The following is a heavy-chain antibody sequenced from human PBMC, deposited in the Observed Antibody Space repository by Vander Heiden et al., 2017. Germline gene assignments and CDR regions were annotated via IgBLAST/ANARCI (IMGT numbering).Heavy chain of an antibody. V-gene: IGHV4-4*02. CDR1: GGSISSSNW. D-gene: IGHD3-22*01. CDR3: ARERPRTYFYDSSAFYSDD. Sequence: VQLHESGPGLVTASVTVALACAVSGGSISSSNWWTWVRQPPGKGLEWIGDIYHSGSTNYNPSLKSRVTISVDKSKNQFSLRLSSVTAADTAVYYCARERPRTYFYDSSAFYSDDWGQGTLVTVSS. CDR2: IYHSGST. J-gene: IGHJ4*02.